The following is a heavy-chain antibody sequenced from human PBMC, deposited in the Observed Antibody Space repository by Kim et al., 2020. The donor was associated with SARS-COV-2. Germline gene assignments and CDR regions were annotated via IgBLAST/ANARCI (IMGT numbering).Heavy chain of an antibody. Sequence: SETLSLTCIVSGASISSGGYYLSWIRQHPGKGLEWTGYIYYSGSISYIPSYNPSLKSRVSILLDTSKNQFSLNLTSVTAADTAVYYCARAPIWFGELGWFDSCGQGTLVTVSS. J-gene: IGHJ5*01. CDR3: ARAPIWFGELGWFDS. CDR2: IYYSGSISYIP. V-gene: IGHV4-31*03. CDR1: GASISSGGYY. D-gene: IGHD3-10*01.